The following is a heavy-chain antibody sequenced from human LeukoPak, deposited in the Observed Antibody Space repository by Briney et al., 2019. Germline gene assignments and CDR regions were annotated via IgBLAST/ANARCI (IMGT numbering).Heavy chain of an antibody. CDR3: ARGDFGETNTAFDV. CDR2: INPNSATT. J-gene: IGHJ3*01. D-gene: IGHD4-17*01. Sequence: ASVKVSCKTSGYTFTDYDVHWVRQAPGQGLELMGWINPNSATTNYAQRLQGRVTFTMDTSLSIAYMELRSLTSEDAAVYFCARGDFGETNTAFDVWGQGTLVAVSS. V-gene: IGHV1-8*03. CDR1: GYTFTDYD.